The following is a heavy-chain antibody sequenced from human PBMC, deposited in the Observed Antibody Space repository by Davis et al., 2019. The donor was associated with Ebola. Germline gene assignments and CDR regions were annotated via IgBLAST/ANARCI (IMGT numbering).Heavy chain of an antibody. CDR3: ARVCSGGSCYYYYGMDV. CDR2: INSDGSST. V-gene: IGHV3-74*01. J-gene: IGHJ6*02. D-gene: IGHD2-15*01. CDR1: GFTFSSYW. Sequence: GESLKISCAASGFTFSSYWMHWVRQAPGKGLVWVSRINSDGSSTSYADSVKGRFTISRDNSKNTLYLQMNSLRSEDTAVYYSARVCSGGSCYYYYGMDVWGQGTTVTVSS.